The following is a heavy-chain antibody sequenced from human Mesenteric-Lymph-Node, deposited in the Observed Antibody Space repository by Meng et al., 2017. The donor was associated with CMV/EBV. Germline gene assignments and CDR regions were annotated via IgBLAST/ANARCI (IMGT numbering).Heavy chain of an antibody. CDR1: GGSFSGYY. CDR2: INHSGST. Sequence: SETLSLTCAVYGGSFSGYYWSWIRQPPGKGLEWIGEINHSGSTNYNLSLKSRVTISVDTSKNQFSLKLSSVTAADTAVYYCARHVDMVVVVAATGWFDPWGQGTLVTVSS. CDR3: ARHVDMVVVVAATGWFDP. D-gene: IGHD2-15*01. V-gene: IGHV4-34*01. J-gene: IGHJ5*02.